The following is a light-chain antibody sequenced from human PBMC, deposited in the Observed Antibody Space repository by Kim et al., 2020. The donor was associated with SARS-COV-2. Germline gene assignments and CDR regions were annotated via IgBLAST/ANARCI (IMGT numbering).Light chain of an antibody. V-gene: IGLV6-57*03. Sequence: GKTVTISCTRSSGSIASNYGQWYQQRPGSAPTTVIYEDNKRPSGVPDRFSGSIDSSSNSASLTISGLKTEDEADYYCQSYDSSNWVFGGGTQLTVL. CDR1: SGSIASNY. J-gene: IGLJ3*02. CDR2: EDN. CDR3: QSYDSSNWV.